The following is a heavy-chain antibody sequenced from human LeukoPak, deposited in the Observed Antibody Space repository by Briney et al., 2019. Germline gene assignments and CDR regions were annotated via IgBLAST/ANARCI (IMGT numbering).Heavy chain of an antibody. D-gene: IGHD2-2*01. J-gene: IGHJ6*04. CDR3: ARSPWDVVPGKIYYYYGMDV. CDR1: GGTFSSYA. V-gene: IGHV1-69*06. CDR2: IIPIFGTA. Sequence: SVKLSCESSGGTFSSYAISWVPQAPGQGLEGMGGIIPIFGTANYAQKFQGRVTIPADKSTSTAYMEQSSLRYEDTAVYSCARSPWDVVPGKIYYYYGMDVWGKGNTVTVSS.